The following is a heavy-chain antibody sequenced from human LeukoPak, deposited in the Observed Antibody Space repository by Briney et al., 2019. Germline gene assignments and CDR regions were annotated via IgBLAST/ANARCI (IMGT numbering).Heavy chain of an antibody. Sequence: SETLSLTCTVPGGSISKYYWSWIRQPADKGLEWIGRIHTSGTTHYNPSLKSRVTLSVDTSTNQFPLRLTSVTATDTAVYYCARLHLPAHEGAFDIWGRGTMVTVSS. D-gene: IGHD1-14*01. CDR1: GGSISKYY. J-gene: IGHJ3*02. CDR2: IHTSGTT. V-gene: IGHV4-4*07. CDR3: ARLHLPAHEGAFDI.